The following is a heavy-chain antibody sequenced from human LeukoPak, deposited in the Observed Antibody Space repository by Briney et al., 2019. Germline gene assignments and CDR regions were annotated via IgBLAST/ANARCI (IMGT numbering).Heavy chain of an antibody. J-gene: IGHJ4*02. D-gene: IGHD2-21*02. V-gene: IGHV3-23*01. CDR3: AKGRVVTTSPLNY. Sequence: PGGSLRLSCAASGFTFNNHAMNWVRQAPGKGLEWVSSISGGGGGTNYADSVKGRFTISRDNSKNTLSLEMNSLRADDTAVYFCAKGRVVTTSPLNYWGQGTLVTVSS. CDR1: GFTFNNHA. CDR2: ISGGGGGT.